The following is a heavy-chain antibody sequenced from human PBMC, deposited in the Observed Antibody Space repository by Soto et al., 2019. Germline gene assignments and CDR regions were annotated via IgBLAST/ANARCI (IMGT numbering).Heavy chain of an antibody. J-gene: IGHJ5*02. D-gene: IGHD1-1*01. Sequence: GESLKISCKGSGYSFTSYWIGWVRQMPGKGLDWMGIIYPGDSDTRYSPSFQGQVTISADKSISTAYLQWSSLKASDTAMYYCARPAPGTTSLGGFDPWGQGTLVTVSS. V-gene: IGHV5-51*01. CDR1: GYSFTSYW. CDR2: IYPGDSDT. CDR3: ARPAPGTTSLGGFDP.